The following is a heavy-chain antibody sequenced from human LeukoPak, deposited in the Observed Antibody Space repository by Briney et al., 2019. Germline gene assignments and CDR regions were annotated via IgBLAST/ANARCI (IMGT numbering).Heavy chain of an antibody. CDR2: TYYRSKWSF. CDR1: GDSTFTNNVA. D-gene: IGHD6-6*01. CDR3: ARGKYTSFDN. J-gene: IGHJ4*02. Sequence: SQTLSLTCAISGDSTFTNNVAWNWIRQSPSRGLEWLGRTYYRSKWSFDYAVSVKSRITINADTSKNQFSLQLSSVTPEDTAVYYCARGKYTSFDNWGQGTLVTVSS. V-gene: IGHV6-1*01.